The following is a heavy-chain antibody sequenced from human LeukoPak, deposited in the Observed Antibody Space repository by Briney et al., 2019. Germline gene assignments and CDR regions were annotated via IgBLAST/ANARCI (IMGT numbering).Heavy chain of an antibody. CDR3: AKRTFEYSSSSGYYYYMDV. J-gene: IGHJ6*03. Sequence: GGSLRLSCAASGFTFSSYAMSWVRQAPGKGLEWVSAISGSGGSTYYADSVKGRFTISRDNSKNTLYLQMNSLRAEVTAVYYCAKRTFEYSSSSGYYYYMDVWGKGTTVTVSS. D-gene: IGHD6-6*01. CDR2: ISGSGGST. CDR1: GFTFSSYA. V-gene: IGHV3-23*01.